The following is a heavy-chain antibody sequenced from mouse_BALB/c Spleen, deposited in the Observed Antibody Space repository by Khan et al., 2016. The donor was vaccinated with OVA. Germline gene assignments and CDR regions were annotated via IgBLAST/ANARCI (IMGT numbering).Heavy chain of an antibody. CDR3: SRGGYYYGTPFDY. V-gene: IGHV13-2*02. D-gene: IGHD1-1*01. J-gene: IGHJ2*01. CDR1: GFTFSYYR. CDR2: ITVKSDNSGA. Sequence: VQLVETGGGLVRPGNSLKLSCVTSGFTFSYYRMHWLRQFPGKRLEWIAVITVKSDNSGANYAESVKGRFTISRDDSKSSVYLQMNRLGEEDTATYYCSRGGYYYGTPFDYWGQGTTLTVSS.